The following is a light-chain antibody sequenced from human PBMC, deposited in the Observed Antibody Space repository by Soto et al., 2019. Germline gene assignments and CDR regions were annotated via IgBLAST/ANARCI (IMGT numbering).Light chain of an antibody. J-gene: IGKJ1*01. CDR3: QQYGSSPT. CDR1: QSVSSNY. V-gene: IGKV3-20*01. CDR2: DVS. Sequence: ETVLTQSPGTLSLSPGERATLSCRSSQSVSSNYLAWYQQKPGQAPRLLIYDVSGRATGIPDRFSGSGSGTDFTLTISRLEPEDFAMYYCQQYGSSPTFGQGTKVEIK.